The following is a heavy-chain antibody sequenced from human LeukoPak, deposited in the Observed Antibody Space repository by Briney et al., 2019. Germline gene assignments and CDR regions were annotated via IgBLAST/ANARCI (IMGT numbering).Heavy chain of an antibody. Sequence: SETLSLTCTVSGGSISSYHWSWIRQPPGKGLEWIGYIYYSGSTYYNPSLKSRVTISVDTSKNQFSLKLSSVTAADTAVYYCARAIRAAFGSYFDYWGQGTLVTVSS. J-gene: IGHJ4*02. CDR3: ARAIRAAFGSYFDY. CDR2: IYYSGST. D-gene: IGHD3-10*01. V-gene: IGHV4-59*12. CDR1: GGSISSYH.